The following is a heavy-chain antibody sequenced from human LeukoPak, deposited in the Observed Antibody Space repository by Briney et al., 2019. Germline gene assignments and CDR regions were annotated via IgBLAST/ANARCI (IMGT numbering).Heavy chain of an antibody. Sequence: ASVKVSCKASGYTFTSYDINWVRQATGQGLEWMGWMNPNSGNTGYAQKFQGRVTITRNTSISTAYMELSSLRSEDTAVYYCARSGVDGYNFDYWGQGTLVTVSS. V-gene: IGHV1-8*03. J-gene: IGHJ4*02. CDR3: ARSGVDGYNFDY. D-gene: IGHD5-24*01. CDR1: GYTFTSYD. CDR2: MNPNSGNT.